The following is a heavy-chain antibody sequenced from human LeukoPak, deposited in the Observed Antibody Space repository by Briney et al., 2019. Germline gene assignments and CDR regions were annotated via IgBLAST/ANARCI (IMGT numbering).Heavy chain of an antibody. J-gene: IGHJ4*02. CDR2: INPNSGGT. CDR1: GYTFTGYY. D-gene: IGHD5-18*01. CDR3: ARVSYGYISYYFDY. V-gene: IGHV1-2*06. Sequence: ASVKVSCKASGYTFTGYYMHWVRQAPGQGLEWMGRINPNSGGTNYAQKFQGRVTMTRDTSISTAYMELSRLRSDDTAVYYCARVSYGYISYYFDYWGQGTLVTVSS.